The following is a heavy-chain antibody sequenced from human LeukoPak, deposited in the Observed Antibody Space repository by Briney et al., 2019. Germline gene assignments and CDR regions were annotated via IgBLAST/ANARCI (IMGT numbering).Heavy chain of an antibody. J-gene: IGHJ5*02. D-gene: IGHD3-10*01. V-gene: IGHV1-2*02. CDR3: ARSPVLLWFGEFT. CDR1: GYTFTGYY. CDR2: INPNSGGT. Sequence: ASVKVSCKASGYTFTGYYMHWVRQAPGQGFEWMGWINPNSGGTNYAQKFQGRVTMTRDTSISTAYMELSRLRSDDTAVYYCARSPVLLWFGEFTWGQGTLVTVSS.